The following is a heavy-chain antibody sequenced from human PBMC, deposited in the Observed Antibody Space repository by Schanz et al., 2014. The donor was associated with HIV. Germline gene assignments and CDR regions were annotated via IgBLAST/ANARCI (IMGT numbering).Heavy chain of an antibody. V-gene: IGHV3-33*01. CDR1: GFTFRNFG. CDR2: IWYDGSYK. J-gene: IGHJ3*02. D-gene: IGHD6-19*01. CDR3: ARSPDWAGTDAFDI. Sequence: QEQLVESGGGVVQPGKSLRLSCAASGFTFRNFGMHWVRQAPGKGLEWVAVIWYDGSYKYYADSVKGRFTISRDNPKNTLYLQMNSLRAEDTAIYYCARSPDWAGTDAFDIWGQGTMVTVSS.